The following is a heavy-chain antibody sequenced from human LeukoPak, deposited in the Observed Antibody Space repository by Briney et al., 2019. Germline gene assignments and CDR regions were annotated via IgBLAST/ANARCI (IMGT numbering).Heavy chain of an antibody. CDR3: ARTAEVQRAHVVYYYYGMDV. CDR1: GFIFDDYA. V-gene: IGHV3-20*04. Sequence: PGGSLRLSCAVSGFIFDDYAVSWVRQVPGKGLEWVSGITWNGGSRGYTDSVRGRFTISRDNAKNSLYLQMNSLRAEDTALYYCARTAEVQRAHVVYYYYGMDVWGQGTTVTVSS. J-gene: IGHJ6*02. D-gene: IGHD2-15*01. CDR2: ITWNGGSR.